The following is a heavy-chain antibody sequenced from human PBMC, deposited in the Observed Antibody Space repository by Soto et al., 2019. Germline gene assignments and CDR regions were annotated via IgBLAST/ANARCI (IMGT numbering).Heavy chain of an antibody. V-gene: IGHV4-30-4*08. J-gene: IGHJ2*01. CDR2: FYYSGST. Sequence: QVHLQESGPGLVKSSQTLSLTCTVSSGSVSSGNHYCTWIRQPPGKGLGWVAYFYYSGSTYYNPSLKSRATITVDTSKNQFSLKLTSVTAADTAMYYCARAQNWDPRHFDLWGRGTLVTVSS. CDR1: SGSVSSGNHY. CDR3: ARAQNWDPRHFDL. D-gene: IGHD1-26*01.